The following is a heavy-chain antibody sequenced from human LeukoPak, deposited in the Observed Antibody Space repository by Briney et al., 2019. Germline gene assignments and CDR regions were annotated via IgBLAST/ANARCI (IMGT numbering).Heavy chain of an antibody. J-gene: IGHJ6*02. CDR1: GFTFSSYA. CDR2: ISYDGSNK. CDR3: AKDQGALLWFGELLSSKYYYYGMDV. D-gene: IGHD3-10*01. V-gene: IGHV3-30-3*01. Sequence: PGGSLRLSCAASGFTFSSYAMHWVRQAPGKGLEWVAVISYDGSNKYYADSVKGRFTISRDNSKNTLYLQMNSLRAEDTAVYYCAKDQGALLWFGELLSSKYYYYGMDVWGQGTTVTVSS.